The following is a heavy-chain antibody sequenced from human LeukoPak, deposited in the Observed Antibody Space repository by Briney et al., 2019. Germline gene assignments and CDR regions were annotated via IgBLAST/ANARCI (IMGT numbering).Heavy chain of an antibody. V-gene: IGHV3-74*01. CDR3: ARGSTQYSSGWYGLDY. Sequence: QPGGSLRLSCAASGCTFSSYWMHWVRQAPGKGLVWVSRVNSDGSSATYEDSVKGRFTISRDNAKNTLYLQMNSLRAEDTAVYYCARGSTQYSSGWYGLDYWGQGTLVTVSS. D-gene: IGHD6-19*01. CDR2: VNSDGSSA. J-gene: IGHJ4*02. CDR1: GCTFSSYW.